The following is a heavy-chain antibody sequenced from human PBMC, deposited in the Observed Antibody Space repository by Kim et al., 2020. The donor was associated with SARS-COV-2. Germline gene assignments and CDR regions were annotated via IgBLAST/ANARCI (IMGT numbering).Heavy chain of an antibody. CDR3: ARGLRTLRFLEWLSNRYFDY. CDR2: INHSGST. V-gene: IGHV4-34*01. CDR1: GGSFSGYY. J-gene: IGHJ4*02. Sequence: SKTLSLTCAVYGGSFSGYYWSWIRQPPGKGLEWIGEINHSGSTNYNPSLKSRVTISVDTSKNQFSLKLSSVTAADTAVYYCARGLRTLRFLEWLSNRYFDYWGQGTLVTVSS. D-gene: IGHD3-3*01.